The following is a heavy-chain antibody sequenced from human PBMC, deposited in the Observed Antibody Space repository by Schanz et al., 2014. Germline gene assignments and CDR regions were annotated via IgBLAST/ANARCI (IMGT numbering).Heavy chain of an antibody. J-gene: IGHJ4*02. Sequence: QLQLQESGPGLVIPSETLSLTCTVSGGSISGDYWSWIRQSPGKGLEWIGHLYDSASTNYNPSLKSRVTISADTSKMKFFLRLSSVTAADTAVYYCARGPDSTSAAVTRGRRRYYFDYWGQGTLVTVSS. D-gene: IGHD6-13*01. CDR3: ARGPDSTSAAVTRGRRRYYFDY. CDR2: LYDSAST. CDR1: GGSISGDY. V-gene: IGHV4-59*12.